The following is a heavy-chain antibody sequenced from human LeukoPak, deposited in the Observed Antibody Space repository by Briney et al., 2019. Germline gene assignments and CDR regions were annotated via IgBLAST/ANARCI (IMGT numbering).Heavy chain of an antibody. D-gene: IGHD3-9*01. V-gene: IGHV5-51*01. Sequence: GESLKISCKASGYSFSGYWIGWVGQMPGKGLEWMAILYPGNSETTYSPSFQGQVTVSADESISTAYLQWSSLKASDTAMYYCVGSTGFPYYFDYWGQGTLVTVSS. J-gene: IGHJ4*02. CDR3: VGSTGFPYYFDY. CDR2: LYPGNSET. CDR1: GYSFSGYW.